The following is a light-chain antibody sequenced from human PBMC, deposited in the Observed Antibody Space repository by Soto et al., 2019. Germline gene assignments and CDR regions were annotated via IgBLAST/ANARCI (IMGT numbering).Light chain of an antibody. V-gene: IGKV3-11*01. CDR2: DAS. Sequence: EIVLTQSPGTLSLSPGERATLSCRASQSVSSNLAWYQQKPGQAPRLLIYDASSRATDIPPRFSGSGSGTDITLTISSLEPQDLAVYNCQQRRSWPPPITFGQGTRLEIK. J-gene: IGKJ5*01. CDR1: QSVSSN. CDR3: QQRRSWPPPIT.